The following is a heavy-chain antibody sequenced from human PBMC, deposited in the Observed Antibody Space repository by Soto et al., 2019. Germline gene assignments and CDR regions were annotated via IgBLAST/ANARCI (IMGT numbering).Heavy chain of an antibody. CDR3: ATHHAAASGIHAFDV. V-gene: IGHV1-69*06. D-gene: IGHD6-13*01. CDR1: GGPFKPNA. Sequence: QVQLVQSGAEVKRPGSSVKVSCKTLGGPFKPNAVSWVRQAPGQGPEWLGGILPVSGEPIYAQGFQGRVNITADKSTTTAYLELTSLTFDDTAVYYCATHHAAASGIHAFDVWGQGTVVAVSS. J-gene: IGHJ3*01. CDR2: ILPVSGEP.